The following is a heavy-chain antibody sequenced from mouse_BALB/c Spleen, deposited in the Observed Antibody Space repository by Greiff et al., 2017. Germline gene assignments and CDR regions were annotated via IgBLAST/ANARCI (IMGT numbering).Heavy chain of an antibody. J-gene: IGHJ2*01. D-gene: IGHD1-1*01. CDR1: GFTFSSYA. CDR2: ISSGGST. V-gene: IGHV5-6-5*01. Sequence: EVKLMESGGGLVKPGGSLKLSCAASGFTFSSYAMSWVRQTPEKRLEWVASISSGGSTYYPDSVKGRFTISRDNARNILYLQMSSLRSEDTAMYYCARDIITTGGFDDWGQGTTLTVSS. CDR3: ARDIITTGGFDD.